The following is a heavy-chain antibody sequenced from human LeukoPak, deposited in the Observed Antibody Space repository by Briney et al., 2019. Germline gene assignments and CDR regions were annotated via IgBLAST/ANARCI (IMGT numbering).Heavy chain of an antibody. J-gene: IGHJ4*02. CDR3: ARGWGPAYCGGDCHRHFDS. Sequence: SETLSLTCAVYGGSFSGFYWSWIRQPPGKGLQWIGEINHSGSTTYNPSLKSRVTILVDTSKNQFSLKVNSVTAADTAVYYCARGWGPAYCGGDCHRHFDSWGQGTLVTVSS. D-gene: IGHD2-21*02. CDR2: INHSGST. CDR1: GGSFSGFY. V-gene: IGHV4-34*01.